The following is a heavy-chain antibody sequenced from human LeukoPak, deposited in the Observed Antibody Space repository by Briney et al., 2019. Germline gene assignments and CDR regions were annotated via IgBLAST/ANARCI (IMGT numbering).Heavy chain of an antibody. CDR3: AKDLDLYCSGGSCYPFDY. CDR1: GFTFSTYA. J-gene: IGHJ4*02. V-gene: IGHV3-30-3*02. Sequence: GGSLRLSCVGSGFTFSTYAMNWVRQAPGKGLEWVAVISYDGSNKYYADSVKGRFTISRDNSKNTLYLQMNSLRAEDTAVYYCAKDLDLYCSGGSCYPFDYWGQGTLVTVSS. D-gene: IGHD2-15*01. CDR2: ISYDGSNK.